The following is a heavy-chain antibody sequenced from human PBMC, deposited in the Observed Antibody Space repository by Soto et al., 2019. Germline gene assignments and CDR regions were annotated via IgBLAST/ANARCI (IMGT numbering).Heavy chain of an antibody. CDR2: IWYDGSNK. Sequence: GGSLRLSCAASGFTFSSYGMHWVRQAPGKGLEWVAVIWYDGSNKYYADSVKGRFTISRDNSKNTLYLQMNSLRAEDTAVYYCARSGIAGARDYYYGMDVWGQRTTVTVSS. D-gene: IGHD1-26*01. CDR3: ARSGIAGARDYYYGMDV. J-gene: IGHJ6*02. V-gene: IGHV3-33*01. CDR1: GFTFSSYG.